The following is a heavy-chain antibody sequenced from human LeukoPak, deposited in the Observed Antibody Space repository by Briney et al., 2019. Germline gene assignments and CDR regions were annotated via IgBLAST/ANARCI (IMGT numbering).Heavy chain of an antibody. CDR3: ARGLGRGYNWFDP. J-gene: IGHJ5*02. D-gene: IGHD3-10*01. V-gene: IGHV4-30-2*01. Sequence: SETLSLTCTVSGGSISSCCYCWSWLRQAPGMGLDWIGYIYPSGSTNYNPSLKSRVTISVDRSKNQFSLKLSSVTAADTAVYYCARGLGRGYNWFDPWGQGTLVTVSS. CDR1: GGSISSCCYC. CDR2: IYPSGST.